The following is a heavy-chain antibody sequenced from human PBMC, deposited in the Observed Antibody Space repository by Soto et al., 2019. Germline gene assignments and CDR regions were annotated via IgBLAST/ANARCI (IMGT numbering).Heavy chain of an antibody. D-gene: IGHD2-2*01. CDR1: GGSFSGYY. V-gene: IGHV4-34*01. CDR3: ARGRVVVPAGSYYYYYYYMDV. Sequence: PSETLSLTCAVYGGSFSGYYWSWIRQPPGKGLEWIGEINHSRSTNDNPSLKSRVTISVDTSKNQFSLKLSSVTAADTAVYYCARGRVVVPAGSYYYYYYYMDVWGKGTTVTVSS. J-gene: IGHJ6*03. CDR2: INHSRST.